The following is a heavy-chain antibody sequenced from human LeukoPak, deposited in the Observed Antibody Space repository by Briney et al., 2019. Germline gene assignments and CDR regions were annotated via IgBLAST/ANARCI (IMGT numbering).Heavy chain of an antibody. J-gene: IGHJ4*02. CDR2: ISSSGSTI. D-gene: IGHD3-22*01. V-gene: IGHV3-48*03. CDR3: ARHAYYYDSSGADFDY. CDR1: GFTFSSYE. Sequence: GGSLRLSCAASGFTFSSYEMNWVRQAPGKGLEWVSYISSSGSTIYYADSVKGRFTISRDNAKNSLYLQMNSLRAEDTAVYYCARHAYYYDSSGADFDYWGQGTLVTVSS.